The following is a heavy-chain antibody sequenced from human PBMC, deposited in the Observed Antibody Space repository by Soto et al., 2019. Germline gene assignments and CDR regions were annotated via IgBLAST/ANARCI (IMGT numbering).Heavy chain of an antibody. CDR3: ARKRAGYLDYYYGMDV. Sequence: SENLSPTCTVSGGSISSGAYYCSGIRQHPGKGLEWIGYIYYSGSTYYNPSLKSRVTISVDTSKNQFSLKLSSVTAADTAVYYCARKRAGYLDYYYGMDVWGQGTTVT. J-gene: IGHJ6*02. D-gene: IGHD2-15*01. CDR2: IYYSGST. V-gene: IGHV4-31*03. CDR1: GGSISSGAYY.